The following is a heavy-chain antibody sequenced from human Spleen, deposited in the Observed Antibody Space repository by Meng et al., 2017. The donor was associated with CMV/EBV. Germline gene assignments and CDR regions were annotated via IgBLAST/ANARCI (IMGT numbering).Heavy chain of an antibody. D-gene: IGHD1-1*01. J-gene: IGHJ4*02. Sequence: SCVASGFTFSHYGMHWVRQAPGKGLEWVAVIWYDGSKKYYGDSVRGRFTISRDNSKNTLYLQMNSLRVEDAAVYYCATGINDWASLKCWGQGTLVTVSS. V-gene: IGHV3-33*01. CDR1: GFTFSHYG. CDR3: ATGINDWASLKC. CDR2: IWYDGSKK.